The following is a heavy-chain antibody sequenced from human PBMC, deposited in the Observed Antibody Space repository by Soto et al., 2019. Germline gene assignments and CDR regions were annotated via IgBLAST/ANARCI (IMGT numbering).Heavy chain of an antibody. V-gene: IGHV1-69*13. J-gene: IGHJ6*02. D-gene: IGHD5-18*01. CDR2: IIPIFGTA. CDR3: ARLGADTAMDFYYCYGMDV. Sequence: SVKVSCKASGGTFSSYAISWVRQAPGQGLEWMGGIIPIFGTANYAQKFQGRVTITADESTSTAYMELSSLRSEDTAVYYCARLGADTAMDFYYCYGMDVWGQGTTVTVSS. CDR1: GGTFSSYA.